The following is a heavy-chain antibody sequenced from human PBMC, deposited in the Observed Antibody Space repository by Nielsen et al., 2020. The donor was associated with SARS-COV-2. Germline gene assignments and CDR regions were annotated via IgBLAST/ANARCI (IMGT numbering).Heavy chain of an antibody. CDR2: IYYSGST. D-gene: IGHD6-19*01. V-gene: IGHV4-30-4*01. CDR3: ARVLKGQWLADAFDI. CDR1: GGSISSGDYY. J-gene: IGHJ3*02. Sequence: SETLSLTCTVSGGSISSGDYYWSWIRQPPGKGLEWIGYIYYSGSTYYNPSLKSRVTISVDTSKNQFSLKLSSVTAADTAVYYCARVLKGQWLADAFDIWGQGTMVTVSS.